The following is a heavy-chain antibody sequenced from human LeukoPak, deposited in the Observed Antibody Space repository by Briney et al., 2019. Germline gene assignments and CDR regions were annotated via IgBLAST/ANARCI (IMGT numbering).Heavy chain of an antibody. CDR2: ISYDGSNK. V-gene: IGHV3-30-3*01. CDR1: GFTFSSYA. CDR3: ARASGGYYNRVYFDY. Sequence: GGSLRLSCAASGFTFSSYAMSWVRQAPGKGLEWVAVISYDGSNKYYADSVKGRFTISRDNSKNTLYLQMNSLRAEDTAVYYCARASGGYYNRVYFDYWGQGTLVTVSS. D-gene: IGHD3-10*01. J-gene: IGHJ4*02.